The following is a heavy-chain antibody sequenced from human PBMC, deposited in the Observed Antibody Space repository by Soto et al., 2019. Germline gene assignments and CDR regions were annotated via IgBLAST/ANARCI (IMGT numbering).Heavy chain of an antibody. J-gene: IGHJ3*02. V-gene: IGHV3-33*01. D-gene: IGHD3-10*01. Sequence: GGSLRLSCAASGFTFSSYGMHWVRQAPGKGLEWVAVIWYDGSNKYYADSVKGRFTISRDNSKNTLYLEMNSLRAEDTAVYYCARERYGSGGAFDIWGQGTEVTVSS. CDR3: ARERYGSGGAFDI. CDR1: GFTFSSYG. CDR2: IWYDGSNK.